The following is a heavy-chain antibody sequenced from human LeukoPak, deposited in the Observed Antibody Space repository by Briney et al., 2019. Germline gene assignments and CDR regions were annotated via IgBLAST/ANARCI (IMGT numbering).Heavy chain of an antibody. Sequence: GGSLRLSCAASGFTFSSYSMNWLRQAPGKGPEWVSSISSSSSYIYYADSVRGRFTISRDNAKNSLYLQMNSLRAEDTAVYYCAGYNWFDPWGQGTLVTVSS. V-gene: IGHV3-21*01. CDR1: GFTFSSYS. CDR3: AGYNWFDP. CDR2: ISSSSSYI. J-gene: IGHJ5*02.